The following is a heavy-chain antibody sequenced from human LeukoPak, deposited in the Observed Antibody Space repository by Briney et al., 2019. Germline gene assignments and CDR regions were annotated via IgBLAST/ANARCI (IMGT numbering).Heavy chain of an antibody. D-gene: IGHD2-2*01. CDR1: GGTFSTYA. CDR3: AREGRYHDSRPLGY. V-gene: IGHV1-69*05. Sequence: WASVKVSCKASGGTFSTYAFSWVRQAPGQGLECMGGIIPIFGTANYAQKFQGRVTITTDESTSTAYMELSSLSSEDTAVYYCAREGRYHDSRPLGYWGQGTLVTVSS. CDR2: IIPIFGTA. J-gene: IGHJ4*02.